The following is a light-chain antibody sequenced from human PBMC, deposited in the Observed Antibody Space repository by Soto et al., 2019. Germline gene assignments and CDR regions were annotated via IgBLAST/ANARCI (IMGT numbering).Light chain of an antibody. V-gene: IGKV1-5*03. CDR2: KAS. Sequence: IQMTQSPSTLSASVGDRVTITCRASQSISSWLAWYQQKPGKAPKLLIYKASSLESGVPSRFSRSGSGTDFTLTISSLQPDDFATYYCHQYNSLYTFGQGTKLEMK. CDR1: QSISSW. J-gene: IGKJ2*01. CDR3: HQYNSLYT.